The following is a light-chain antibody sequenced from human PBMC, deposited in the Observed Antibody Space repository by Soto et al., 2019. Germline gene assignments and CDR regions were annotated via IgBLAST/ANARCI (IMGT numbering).Light chain of an antibody. CDR3: QQSCSTPRT. V-gene: IGKV3-11*01. Sequence: EIVLTQSPATLSLSPGERATLSCRASQSVSGYLAWYQQKPGQAPRLLIYGASTRATGIPARFSGSGSGTEFTLTISSLQPEDFGTYYCQQSCSTPRTFGQGTKVDI. CDR2: GAS. CDR1: QSVSGY. J-gene: IGKJ1*01.